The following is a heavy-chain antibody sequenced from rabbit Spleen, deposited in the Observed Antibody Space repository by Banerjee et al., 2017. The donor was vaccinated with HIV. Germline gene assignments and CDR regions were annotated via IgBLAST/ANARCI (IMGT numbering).Heavy chain of an antibody. V-gene: IGHV1S45*01. CDR3: ARDLVGVIGWNFYL. Sequence: QEQLTETGGVLVQPGGSLTLSCKASGIDFTNSYITWVRQAPGKGLEWIGIIYAARGTTDYASWVNGRFTISRTSSTTVTLRMTSLTAADRATYFCARDLVGVIGWNFYLWGPGTLVTVS. J-gene: IGHJ4*01. CDR1: GIDFTNSY. CDR2: IYAARGTT. D-gene: IGHD1-1*01.